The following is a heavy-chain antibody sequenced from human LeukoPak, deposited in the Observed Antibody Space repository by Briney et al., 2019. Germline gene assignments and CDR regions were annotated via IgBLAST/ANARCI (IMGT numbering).Heavy chain of an antibody. CDR3: AKRLRDRFDY. D-gene: IGHD2-15*01. Sequence: SETLSLTCTVSGGSISSNYWSWLRQPPGKGLEWIGYINYSGSTNYNPSLKSRVTISVDTSKNQFSMKLSSVTAADTAVYYCAKRLRDRFDYWGQGTLVTVSS. CDR1: GGSISSNY. V-gene: IGHV4-59*08. CDR2: INYSGST. J-gene: IGHJ4*02.